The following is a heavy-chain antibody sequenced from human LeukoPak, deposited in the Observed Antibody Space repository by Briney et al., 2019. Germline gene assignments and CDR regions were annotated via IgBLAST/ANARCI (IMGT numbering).Heavy chain of an antibody. V-gene: IGHV3-21*01. Sequence: GGSLRLSCAASGFTFSDYYMNWVRQAPGKGLEWVSSISSSSSYIYYADSVKGRFTISRDNAKNSLYLQMNSLRAEDTAVYYCARNGNYYDSSGPQDYWGQGTLVTVSS. J-gene: IGHJ4*02. D-gene: IGHD3-22*01. CDR3: ARNGNYYDSSGPQDY. CDR2: ISSSSSYI. CDR1: GFTFSDYY.